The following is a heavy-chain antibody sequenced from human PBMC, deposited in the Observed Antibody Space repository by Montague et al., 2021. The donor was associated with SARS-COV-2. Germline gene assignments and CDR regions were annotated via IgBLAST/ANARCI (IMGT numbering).Heavy chain of an antibody. D-gene: IGHD3-22*01. CDR2: IGTAGDT. V-gene: IGHV3-13*01. Sequence: SLRLSCAASGFTFSSYDMHWVRQATGKGLEWVSTIGTAGDTYYSGSVKGRFTISRENAKNSLYLQMNSLRAGDTAVYYCARGGYYDSSGYYSDAFDIWGQGTMVTVSS. CDR3: ARGGYYDSSGYYSDAFDI. CDR1: GFTFSSYD. J-gene: IGHJ3*02.